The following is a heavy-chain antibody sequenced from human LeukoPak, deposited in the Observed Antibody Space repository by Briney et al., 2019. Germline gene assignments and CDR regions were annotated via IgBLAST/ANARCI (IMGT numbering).Heavy chain of an antibody. Sequence: SVKVSCKASGGTFSSYAISWVRQAPGQGLEWMGGIIPIFGTANYAQKFQGRVTIITDESTSTAYMELSSLRSEDTAVYYCASELDCSGGSCYGYWGQGTLVTVSS. V-gene: IGHV1-69*05. J-gene: IGHJ4*02. D-gene: IGHD2-15*01. CDR2: IIPIFGTA. CDR1: GGTFSSYA. CDR3: ASELDCSGGSCYGY.